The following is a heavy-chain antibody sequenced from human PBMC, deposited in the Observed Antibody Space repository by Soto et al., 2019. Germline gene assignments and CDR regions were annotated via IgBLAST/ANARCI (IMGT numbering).Heavy chain of an antibody. CDR3: ALPEMATIDVRYYYYYGMDV. CDR2: IIPIFGTA. Sequence: GASVKVSCKASGGTFSSYAISWVRQAPGQGLESMGGIIPIFGTANYAQKFQGRVTITADESTSTAYMELSSLRSEDTAVYYCALPEMATIDVRYYYYYGMDVWGQGTTVTVSS. J-gene: IGHJ6*02. D-gene: IGHD5-12*01. V-gene: IGHV1-69*13. CDR1: GGTFSSYA.